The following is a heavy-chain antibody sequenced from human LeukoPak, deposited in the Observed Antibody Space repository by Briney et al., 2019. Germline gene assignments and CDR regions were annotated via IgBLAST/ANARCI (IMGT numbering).Heavy chain of an antibody. CDR3: ARESGSIAVAGIIDP. V-gene: IGHV4-4*07. Sequence: SETLSLTCTVSGGSISSYHWSWIRQPAGKGLEWIGRIYTSGSTNYNPSLKSRVTMSVDTSKNQFSLKLSSVTAADTAVYYCARESGSIAVAGIIDPWGQGTLVTVSS. J-gene: IGHJ5*02. CDR1: GGSISSYH. D-gene: IGHD6-19*01. CDR2: IYTSGST.